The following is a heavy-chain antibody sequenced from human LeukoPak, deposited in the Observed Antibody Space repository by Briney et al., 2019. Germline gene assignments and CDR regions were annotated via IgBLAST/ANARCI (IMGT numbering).Heavy chain of an antibody. CDR3: ATRRDTYSGSSWYSYFDY. J-gene: IGHJ4*02. CDR2: FDPEDGET. Sequence: APVKVSCKVSGYTLTELSMHWVRQAPGKGLEWMGGFDPEDGETIYAQKFQGRVTMTEDTSTDTAYMELSSLRSEDTAVYYCATRRDTYSGSSWYSYFDYWGQGTLVTVSS. CDR1: GYTLTELS. V-gene: IGHV1-24*01. D-gene: IGHD6-13*01.